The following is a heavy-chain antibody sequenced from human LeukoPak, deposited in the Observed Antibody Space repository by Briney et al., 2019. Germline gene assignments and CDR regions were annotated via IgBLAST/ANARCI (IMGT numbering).Heavy chain of an antibody. D-gene: IGHD2-21*02. J-gene: IGHJ4*02. V-gene: IGHV1-69*13. Sequence: GASVKVSCKASGGTFSSYAISWVRQAPGQGLEWMGGIIPIFGTANYAQKFQGRVTITADESTSTAYMELSSLRSEDTAVYYCAKVDCGGDCSHFDSWGQGTLVTVSP. CDR3: AKVDCGGDCSHFDS. CDR1: GGTFSSYA. CDR2: IIPIFGTA.